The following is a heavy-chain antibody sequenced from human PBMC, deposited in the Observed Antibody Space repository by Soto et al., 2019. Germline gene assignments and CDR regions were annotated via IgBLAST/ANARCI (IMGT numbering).Heavy chain of an antibody. J-gene: IGHJ4*02. CDR2: INPNSGGT. V-gene: IGHV1-2*04. CDR1: GYTFTGYY. D-gene: IGHD3-22*01. Sequence: ASVKVSCKASGYTFTGYYMHWVRQAPGQGLEWMGWINPNSGGTNYAQKFQGWVTMTRDTSISTAYMELSRLRSDDTAVYYCARDVEGHYYDSSGYYSDWGQGTLVTVSS. CDR3: ARDVEGHYYDSSGYYSD.